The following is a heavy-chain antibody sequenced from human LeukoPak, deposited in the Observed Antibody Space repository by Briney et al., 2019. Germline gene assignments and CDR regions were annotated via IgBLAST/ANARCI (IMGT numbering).Heavy chain of an antibody. J-gene: IGHJ5*02. D-gene: IGHD6-19*01. CDR2: MYYSLNT. CDR1: SGSISSYY. Sequence: PSETLSLTCTVSSGSISSYYWSWIRQPPGKGLEWIGYMYYSLNTNYNPSLKSRVTISVDTSKNQFSLKLSSVTAADTAVYYCARRDSSAWYSNWFDPWGQGTLVTVSS. CDR3: ARRDSSAWYSNWFDP. V-gene: IGHV4-59*08.